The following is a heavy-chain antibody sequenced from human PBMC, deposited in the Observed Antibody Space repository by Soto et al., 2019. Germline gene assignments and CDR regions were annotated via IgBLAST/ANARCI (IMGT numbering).Heavy chain of an antibody. V-gene: IGHV3-21*01. CDR3: ARTGYYGSGTVGRDFDI. D-gene: IGHD3-10*01. Sequence: GGSLRLSCAASGFTFSSYSMNWVRQAPGKGLEWVSSISSSSSYIYYADSVKGRFTISRDNAKNSLYLQMNSLRAEDTAVYYCARTGYYGSGTVGRDFDIWGQGTMLTVS. CDR1: GFTFSSYS. CDR2: ISSSSSYI. J-gene: IGHJ3*02.